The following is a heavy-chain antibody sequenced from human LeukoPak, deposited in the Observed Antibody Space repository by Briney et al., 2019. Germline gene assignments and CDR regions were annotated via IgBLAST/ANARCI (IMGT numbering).Heavy chain of an antibody. CDR2: IYPGDSDT. V-gene: IGHV5-51*01. D-gene: IGHD3-22*01. CDR1: GYSFATYW. Sequence: PGESLRISCKASGYSFATYWIGWVRQVPGKGLEWMGIIYPGDSDTRYSPSFQGHVTISADKSISTAYLQWSSLKASDTAMYYCARGKSYDSSGYYSNWGQGTPVTVSS. CDR3: ARGKSYDSSGYYSN. J-gene: IGHJ4*02.